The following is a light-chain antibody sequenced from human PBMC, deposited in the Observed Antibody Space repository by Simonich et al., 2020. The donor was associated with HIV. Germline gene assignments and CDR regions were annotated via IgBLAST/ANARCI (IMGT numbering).Light chain of an antibody. CDR3: CSYTSTTVL. CDR1: SSDVGSYNL. CDR2: ADS. J-gene: IGLJ2*01. Sequence: QSVLTQPASVSGSPGQSITLSSTGTSSDVGSYNLVSWYQQHPGKAHKLMISADSRRPAEVSNRFAGSKSGNTASLTISGLQAEDEADYYCCSYTSTTVLFGGGTKLTVL. V-gene: IGLV2-23*01.